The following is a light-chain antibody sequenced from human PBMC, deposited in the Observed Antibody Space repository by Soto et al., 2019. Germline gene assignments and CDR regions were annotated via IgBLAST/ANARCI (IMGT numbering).Light chain of an antibody. Sequence: QSALTQPASVSGSPGQSITISCNGTSSDVGGYNYVSWYQQHPGKAPKLMIYDVSNRPSGVSNRFSGSKSGNTASLTISGLQAEDQADYYCSSYTSSSTLVVFGGGTYVTVL. CDR1: SSDVGGYNY. V-gene: IGLV2-14*01. J-gene: IGLJ2*01. CDR3: SSYTSSSTLVV. CDR2: DVS.